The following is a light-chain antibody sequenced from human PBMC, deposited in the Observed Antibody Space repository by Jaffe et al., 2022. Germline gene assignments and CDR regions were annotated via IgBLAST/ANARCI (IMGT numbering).Light chain of an antibody. CDR2: GDT. J-gene: IGLJ2*01. V-gene: IGLV1-40*01. CDR3: QSYDSSLSGVV. CDR1: RSNIGAGYG. Sequence: QSVLTQPPSVSGAPGQRVTISCTGSRSNIGAGYGAHWYQQLPGTAPKLLIYGDTSRPSGVPDRFSGSKSGTSVSLAITGLQAEDEADYYCQSYDSSLSGVVFGGGTKLTVL.